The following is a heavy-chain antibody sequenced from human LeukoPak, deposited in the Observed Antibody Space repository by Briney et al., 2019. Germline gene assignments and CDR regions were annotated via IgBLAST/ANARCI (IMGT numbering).Heavy chain of an antibody. Sequence: GGSLRLSCAASGFTVSSNGISWVRQAPGRGLEWVSLIYNGGSTYYADSVKGRFTIPRDNSKNTLYLQMNSLRAEDTAVYYCAGEEGPLDYWGQGTLVTVSS. J-gene: IGHJ4*02. CDR2: IYNGGST. CDR1: GFTVSSNG. CDR3: AGEEGPLDY. V-gene: IGHV3-66*01.